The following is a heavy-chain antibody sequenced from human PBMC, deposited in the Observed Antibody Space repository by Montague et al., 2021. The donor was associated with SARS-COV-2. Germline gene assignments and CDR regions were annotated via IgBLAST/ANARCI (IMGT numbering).Heavy chain of an antibody. V-gene: IGHV4-31*03. CDR3: ARNRGWGSRGAGYIDL. CDR1: GGSISGDNYY. D-gene: IGHD7-27*01. CDR2: IYYTGST. J-gene: IGHJ2*01. Sequence: TLSLTCTVSGGSISGDNYYWTWIRQHPGKGLEWIAYIYYTGSTYYNPSLQSRLRTSLDTSKNQFSLTLTSVTPADTAIYYCARNRGWGSRGAGYIDLWGRGTLATVSS.